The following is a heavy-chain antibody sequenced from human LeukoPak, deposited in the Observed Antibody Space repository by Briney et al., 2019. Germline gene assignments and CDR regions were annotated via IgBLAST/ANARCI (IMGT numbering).Heavy chain of an antibody. CDR1: GGSISSYY. Sequence: SETLSLTCTVSGGSISSYYWSWIRQPPGKGLEWIGYIYYSGSTNYNPSLKSRVTISVDTSKNQFSLKLSSVTAADTAVYYCARVGPDYGDDYYYYYYMDVWGKGTTVTVSS. V-gene: IGHV4-59*01. CDR3: ARVGPDYGDDYYYYYYMDV. D-gene: IGHD4-17*01. J-gene: IGHJ6*03. CDR2: IYYSGST.